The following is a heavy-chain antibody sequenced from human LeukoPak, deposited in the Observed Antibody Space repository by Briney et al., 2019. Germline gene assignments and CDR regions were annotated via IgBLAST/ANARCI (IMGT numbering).Heavy chain of an antibody. V-gene: IGHV1-58*02. D-gene: IGHD2-2*01. CDR3: AADPGGVYCSSTSCTKYYYYYYGMDV. Sequence: SVKVSCKASGFTFTSSAMQWVRQARGQRLEWIGWIVVGSGNTNYAQKFQERVTITRDMSTRTAYMELSSLRSEDTAVYYCAADPGGVYCSSTSCTKYYYYYYGMDVWGQGTTVTVSS. CDR2: IVVGSGNT. CDR1: GFTFTSSA. J-gene: IGHJ6*02.